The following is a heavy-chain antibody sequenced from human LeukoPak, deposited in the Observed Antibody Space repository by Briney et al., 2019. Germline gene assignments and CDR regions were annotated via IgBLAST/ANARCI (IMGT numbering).Heavy chain of an antibody. CDR2: ISGSGGST. J-gene: IGHJ4*02. V-gene: IGHV3-23*01. Sequence: GGSLRLSCVPSGFTFSSYAMSWVRQAPGKGLEWVSSISGSGGSTHYADSVKGRFTISRDKTKNTLYLQMNSLRAEDTAVYYCAKSAYYDASGYYREYYFDYWGQETLVTVSS. D-gene: IGHD3-22*01. CDR1: GFTFSSYA. CDR3: AKSAYYDASGYYREYYFDY.